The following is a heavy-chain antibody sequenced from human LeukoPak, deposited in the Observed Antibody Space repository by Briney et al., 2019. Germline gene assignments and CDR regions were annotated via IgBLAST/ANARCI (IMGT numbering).Heavy chain of an antibody. CDR3: ARPTTYYYDSSAYHVDGFDI. D-gene: IGHD3-22*01. CDR1: GGSFSNYI. J-gene: IGHJ3*02. CDR2: IIPIFGTT. V-gene: IGHV1-69*13. Sequence: SVKVSCKASGGSFSNYIVTWLRLAPGQGLEWMGGIIPIFGTTNYAQKFQGRVTITADESTNTAYMELSSLRSEDTAVYYCARPTTYYYDSSAYHVDGFDIWGQGAMVTVSS.